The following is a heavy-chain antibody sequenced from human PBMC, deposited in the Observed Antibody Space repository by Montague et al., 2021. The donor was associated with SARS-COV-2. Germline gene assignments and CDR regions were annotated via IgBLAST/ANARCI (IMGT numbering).Heavy chain of an antibody. CDR3: ARHLAGWWSGYFDS. CDR2: MSTSGGT. J-gene: IGHJ4*02. V-gene: IGHV4-61*02. CDR1: GGSISSGSYY. Sequence: TLSLTCTVSGGSISSGSYYWSWIRQPAGKGLEWIGRMSTSGGTNYNPSLKSRVTISVDTSKNQFSLKLSSVTAADTAVYYCARHLAGWWSGYFDSWGQGTLVTVSS. D-gene: IGHD3-3*01.